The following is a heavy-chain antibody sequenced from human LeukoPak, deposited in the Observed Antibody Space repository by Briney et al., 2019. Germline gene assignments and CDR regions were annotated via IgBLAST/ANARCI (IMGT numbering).Heavy chain of an antibody. Sequence: GASVKVSCKASGGTFSSYAISWVRQAPGQGLEWMGRIIPILGIANYAQKFQGRVTITADKSTSTAYMELSSLRSEDTAVYYCARSVQGPYYGSGSYYYKHYWGQGTLVTVSS. V-gene: IGHV1-69*04. D-gene: IGHD3-10*01. J-gene: IGHJ4*02. CDR3: ARSVQGPYYGSGSYYYKHY. CDR2: IIPILGIA. CDR1: GGTFSSYA.